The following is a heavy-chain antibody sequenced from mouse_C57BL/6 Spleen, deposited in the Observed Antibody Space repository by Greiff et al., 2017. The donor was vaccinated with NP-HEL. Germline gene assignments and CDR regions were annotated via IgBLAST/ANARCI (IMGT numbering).Heavy chain of an antibody. CDR2: IDPSDSET. CDR1: GYTFTSYW. V-gene: IGHV1-52*01. J-gene: IGHJ2*01. CDR3: ARDLTTGVGRDY. D-gene: IGHD1-1*01. Sequence: QVQLQQPGAELVRPGSSVKLSCKASGYTFTSYWMHWVKQRPIQGLEWIGNIDPSDSETHYNQKFKDKATLTVDKSASTAYMQLSSLTSEDSAVYYCARDLTTGVGRDYWGQGTTLTVSS.